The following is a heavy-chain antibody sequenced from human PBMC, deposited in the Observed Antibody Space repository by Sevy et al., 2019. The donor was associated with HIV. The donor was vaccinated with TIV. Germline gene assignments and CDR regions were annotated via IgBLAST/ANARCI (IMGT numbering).Heavy chain of an antibody. CDR2: INENGSQK. CDR1: GFTFSSYW. J-gene: IGHJ4*02. CDR3: ARAPASGFQYFDRVYIDY. Sequence: GGSLRLSCEISGFTFSSYWMSWLRQAPGKGLEWVAIINENGSQKYHVDPVKGRFSISRDNAKKSLYLQMSSLRADDTAVYYCARAPASGFQYFDRVYIDYWGQGTLVTVSS. V-gene: IGHV3-7*01. D-gene: IGHD3-9*01.